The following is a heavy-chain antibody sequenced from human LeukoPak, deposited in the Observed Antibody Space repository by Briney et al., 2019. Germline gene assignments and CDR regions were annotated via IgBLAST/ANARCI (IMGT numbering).Heavy chain of an antibody. D-gene: IGHD2-21*02. CDR2: INHSGST. Sequence: SETLSLTCAVYGGSFSGYYWSWIRQPPGKGLEWIGEINHSGSTNYNPSLKSRVTISVDTSKNQFSLKLSSVTAADTAVYYCARGSGYCGGDCYALDYWGQGTLVTVSS. V-gene: IGHV4-34*01. CDR3: ARGSGYCGGDCYALDY. J-gene: IGHJ4*02. CDR1: GGSFSGYY.